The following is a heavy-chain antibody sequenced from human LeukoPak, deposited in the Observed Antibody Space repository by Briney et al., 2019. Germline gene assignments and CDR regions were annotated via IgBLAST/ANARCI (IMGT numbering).Heavy chain of an antibody. CDR2: IDSDGTS. V-gene: IGHV4-39*02. CDR3: ARLIDYGGYYFYYYMDV. CDR1: GGSFSSANSY. D-gene: IGHD4-17*01. Sequence: SETLSLTCTVSGGSFSSANSYWGWIRQPPGKGLEWIGNIDSDGTSHYSPVLKSRVIISLDTSKSHFSLRLTSVIAADTAVYYCARLIDYGGYYFYYYMDVWGKGTTVTVSS. J-gene: IGHJ6*03.